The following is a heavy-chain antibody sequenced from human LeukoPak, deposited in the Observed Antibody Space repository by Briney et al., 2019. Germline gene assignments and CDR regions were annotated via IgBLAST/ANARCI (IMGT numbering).Heavy chain of an antibody. CDR1: GYTFTSYY. D-gene: IGHD6-6*01. CDR3: ARAGSSSSWYYYYGMDV. Sequence: ASVKVSCKESGYTFTSYYMHWVRQAPGQGLEWMGRINPNSGGTNYAQKFQGRVTMTRDTSISTAYMELSRLRSDDTAVYYCARAGSSSSWYYYYGMDVWGQGTTVTVSS. CDR2: INPNSGGT. V-gene: IGHV1-2*06. J-gene: IGHJ6*02.